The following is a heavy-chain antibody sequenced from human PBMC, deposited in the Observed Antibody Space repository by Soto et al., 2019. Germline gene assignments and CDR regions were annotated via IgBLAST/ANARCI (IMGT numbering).Heavy chain of an antibody. Sequence: GGSLRLSCAASGFTFSSYDMNWVRQAPGKGLEWVSYISSGSISIYYADSVKGRFTISRDNAKNSLYLQMNSLSAEDTAVYYCAREGPDYVDYYFQHWGQGTLVTVSS. J-gene: IGHJ1*01. CDR3: AREGPDYVDYYFQH. CDR2: ISSGSISI. CDR1: GFTFSSYD. D-gene: IGHD4-17*01. V-gene: IGHV3-21*01.